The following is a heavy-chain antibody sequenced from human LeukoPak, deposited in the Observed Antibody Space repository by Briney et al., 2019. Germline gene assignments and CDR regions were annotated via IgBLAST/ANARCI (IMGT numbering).Heavy chain of an antibody. D-gene: IGHD3-22*01. J-gene: IGHJ4*02. CDR2: ISSSSSYI. CDR3: AGVRYYDSSGPSDY. V-gene: IGHV3-21*01. Sequence: GGSLRLSCAASGFTFSSYTMNWVRQAPGEGLECVSSISSSSSYIYYARSVKGRFTNSRDNAKNSLYLQINSLGAEDTAMYYCAGVRYYDSSGPSDYWGQGTLVTVSS. CDR1: GFTFSSYT.